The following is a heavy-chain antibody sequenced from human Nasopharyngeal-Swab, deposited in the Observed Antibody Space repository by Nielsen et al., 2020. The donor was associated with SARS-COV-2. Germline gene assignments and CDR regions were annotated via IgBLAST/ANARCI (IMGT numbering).Heavy chain of an antibody. J-gene: IGHJ6*02. CDR2: IIPNFGTT. V-gene: IGHV1-69*13. Sequence: SVKVSCKVSGGTFKNYAISWVRQAPGQGLEWMGGIIPNFGTTNYAHKFQDRATLTADQSTRTAYLELSSLRFDDTAVYYCARDTIFGLALYYYYGMGVWGQGTTVTVSS. D-gene: IGHD3-3*01. CDR3: ARDTIFGLALYYYYGMGV. CDR1: GGTFKNYA.